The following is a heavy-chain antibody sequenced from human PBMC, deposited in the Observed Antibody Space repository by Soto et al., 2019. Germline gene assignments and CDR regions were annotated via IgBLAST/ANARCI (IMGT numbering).Heavy chain of an antibody. D-gene: IGHD1-26*01. Sequence: PGGSLRLSCAASGFTFSRYGMHWVRQAPGKGLEWVAVIWYDGSNSYYADPVKGRFTISKDDAKNTLYLQMNSLRAGDTAVYYCARERSAVGAQIDLWGQGTLVTVSS. V-gene: IGHV3-33*01. CDR1: GFTFSRYG. J-gene: IGHJ4*02. CDR3: ARERSAVGAQIDL. CDR2: IWYDGSNS.